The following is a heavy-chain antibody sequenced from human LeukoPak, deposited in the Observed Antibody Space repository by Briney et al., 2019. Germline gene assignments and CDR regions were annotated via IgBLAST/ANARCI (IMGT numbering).Heavy chain of an antibody. CDR2: IYHSGNI. CDR1: GYSISSGYY. D-gene: IGHD2-8*01. J-gene: IGHJ3*02. CDR3: ARPQGATGVIAFDI. V-gene: IGHV4-38-2*01. Sequence: PSETLSLTCAVSGYSISSGYYWGWIRQPPGKGLEWIGTIYHSGNIFYNPSLKSRVTISADTSKNQFSLTLSSVSAADTAVYYCARPQGATGVIAFDIWGQGTMVTVSS.